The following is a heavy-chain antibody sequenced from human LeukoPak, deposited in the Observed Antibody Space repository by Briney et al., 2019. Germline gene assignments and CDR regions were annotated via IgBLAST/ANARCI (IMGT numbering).Heavy chain of an antibody. J-gene: IGHJ4*02. V-gene: IGHV3-30*02. CDR1: GFNFSRNG. CDR2: IRFDGTNT. D-gene: IGHD3-10*01. Sequence: GGSLRLSCTTSGFNFSRNGMHWVRQAPGKGLEWVAFIRFDGTNTLYGASVRGRFTISRDNSKNTVYLQLNSLTAEDTAVYFCATDFDDINSNYYYIPEYWGRGTLVTVSS. CDR3: ATDFDDINSNYYYIPEY.